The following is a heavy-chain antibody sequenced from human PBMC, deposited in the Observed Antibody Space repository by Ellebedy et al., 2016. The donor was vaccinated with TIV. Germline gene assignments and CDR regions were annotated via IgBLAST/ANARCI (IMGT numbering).Heavy chain of an antibody. CDR2: ISSSGRIM. V-gene: IGHV3-11*01. J-gene: IGHJ5*02. CDR3: ARDPALPRGRFDT. Sequence: PGGSLRLSCAASGFTFSDYYMTRIRQAPGKGLEWVAYISSSGRIMYHADSVKGRFTISRDNAKNSLYLQMNSLRAEDTAVYYCARDPALPRGRFDTWGQGTLVTVSS. CDR1: GFTFSDYY.